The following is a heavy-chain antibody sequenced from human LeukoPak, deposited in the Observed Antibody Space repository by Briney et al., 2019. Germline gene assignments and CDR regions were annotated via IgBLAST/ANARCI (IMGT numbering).Heavy chain of an antibody. CDR1: GFTFSSYW. CDR2: IKQDGTDK. D-gene: IGHD4/OR15-4a*01. CDR3: ARASMGGRDYHLDY. V-gene: IGHV3-7*01. Sequence: GGSLRLSCAASGFTFSSYWMTWVRQAPGKGLEWVANIKQDGTDKYYVDSVKGRFTISRDNAKNSLFLQLGSLRADDTAVYYCARASMGGRDYHLDYWGQGTLVTVSS. J-gene: IGHJ4*02.